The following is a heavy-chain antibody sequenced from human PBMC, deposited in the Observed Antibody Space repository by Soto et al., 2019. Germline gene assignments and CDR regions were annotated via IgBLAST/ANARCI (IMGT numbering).Heavy chain of an antibody. J-gene: IGHJ4*02. Sequence: QVQLQESGPGLVKPSETLSLTCTVSGASISGYHWSWIRQPPGKGLEWIGYIYYTGRTNYNPSLTSRVTMSVDTSKNQFSLKLNSVTAADTAVYYCARGFTIGWYTYYFDLWGQGPLVTVSS. CDR3: ARGFTIGWYTYYFDL. V-gene: IGHV4-59*08. CDR2: IYYTGRT. CDR1: GASISGYH. D-gene: IGHD6-19*01.